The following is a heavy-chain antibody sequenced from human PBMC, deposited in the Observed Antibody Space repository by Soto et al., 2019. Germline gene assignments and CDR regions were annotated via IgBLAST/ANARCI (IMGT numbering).Heavy chain of an antibody. D-gene: IGHD3-9*01. CDR2: IKSKTDGGTT. CDR3: TSKLTAGYHPIYIYYYYYYMDV. CDR1: GFTFSNAW. Sequence: GGSLRLSCAASGFTFSNAWMSWVRQAPGKGLEWVGRIKSKTDGGTTDYAAPVKGRFTISRDDSKNTLYLQMNSLKTEDTAVYYCTSKLTAGYHPIYIYYYYYYMDVWGKGTTVTVSS. J-gene: IGHJ6*03. V-gene: IGHV3-15*01.